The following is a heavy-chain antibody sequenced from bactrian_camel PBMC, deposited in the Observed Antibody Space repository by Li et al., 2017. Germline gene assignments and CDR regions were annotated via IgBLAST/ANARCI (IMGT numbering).Heavy chain of an antibody. CDR2: IYTGLAVT. V-gene: IGHV3S40*01. D-gene: IGHD7*01. Sequence: DVQLVESGGGSVQAGGSLRLSCAASGYSSNTFCMGWFRRVPGKEREGVAGIYTGLAVTYYADSVKGRFTISQDNAKNTVYLQMNSLQSEDTAMYYCAAAAGLFGGTCLDVRSVDYWGQGTQVTV. CDR3: AAAAGLFGGTCLDVRSVDY. CDR1: GYSSNTFC. J-gene: IGHJ4*01.